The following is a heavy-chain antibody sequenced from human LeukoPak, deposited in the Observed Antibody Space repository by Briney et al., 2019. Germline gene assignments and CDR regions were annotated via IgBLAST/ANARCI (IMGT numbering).Heavy chain of an antibody. J-gene: IGHJ4*02. V-gene: IGHV5-10-1*01. CDR1: GYSFKSYW. CDR2: IDPSDSYT. CDR3: ARLNHQSRSSWPIDY. D-gene: IGHD2-15*01. Sequence: GESLKISLNGSGYSFKSYWLSWVRQMPGKGLEWMGRIDPSDSYTNYSPSFQGHVTISADKSISTAYLQWSSQKASDTAMYYCARLNHQSRSSWPIDYWGQGTLVTVSS.